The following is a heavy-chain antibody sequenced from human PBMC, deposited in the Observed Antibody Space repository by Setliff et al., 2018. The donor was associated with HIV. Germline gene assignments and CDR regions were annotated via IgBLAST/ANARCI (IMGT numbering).Heavy chain of an antibody. V-gene: IGHV1-46*01. Sequence: ASVKVSCKASGYTFTSYYIHWVRQAPGQGLEWMGIINPSSGSTTYAQKFQGRVTMTRDTSTSTVYMELSSLRSEDTAVYFCARGTTATDYYYYMDVWGKGTSVTVSS. CDR3: ARGTTATDYYYYMDV. D-gene: IGHD4-17*01. J-gene: IGHJ6*03. CDR1: GYTFTSYY. CDR2: INPSSGST.